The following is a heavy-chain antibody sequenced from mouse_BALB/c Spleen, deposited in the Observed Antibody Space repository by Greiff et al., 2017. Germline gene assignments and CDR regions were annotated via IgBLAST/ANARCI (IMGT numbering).Heavy chain of an antibody. Sequence: EVQLVESGGDLVKPGGSLKLSCAASGFTFSSYGMSWVRQTPDKRLEWVATISSGGSYTYYPDSVKGRFTISRDNAKNTLYLQMSSLKSEDTAMYYCARPNYDGYYVDYWGQGTTLTVSS. CDR3: ARPNYDGYYVDY. CDR2: ISSGGSYT. CDR1: GFTFSSYG. V-gene: IGHV5-6*01. J-gene: IGHJ2*01. D-gene: IGHD2-3*01.